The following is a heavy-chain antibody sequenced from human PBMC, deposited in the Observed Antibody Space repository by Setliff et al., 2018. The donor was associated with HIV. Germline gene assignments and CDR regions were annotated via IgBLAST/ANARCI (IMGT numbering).Heavy chain of an antibody. Sequence: SETLSLTCAVSGASITTNSYYWGWIRQTPEKGLEWIGDFYYSGTTYYNPSLKSRATISVDTSQNQFSLRLRSVTAADTAVYHCARFVLAWFDFSTGAVEVTDPYAFDFWGQGILVTVSS. CDR2: FYYSGTT. CDR3: ARFVLAWFDFSTGAVEVTDPYAFDF. V-gene: IGHV4-39*01. J-gene: IGHJ4*02. CDR1: GASITTNSYY. D-gene: IGHD2-21*02.